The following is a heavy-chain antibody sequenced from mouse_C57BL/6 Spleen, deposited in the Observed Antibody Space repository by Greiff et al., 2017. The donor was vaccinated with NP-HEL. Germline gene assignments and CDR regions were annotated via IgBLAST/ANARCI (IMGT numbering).Heavy chain of an antibody. V-gene: IGHV1-42*01. CDR2: INPSTGGT. CDR3: ARGGYYPSWFAY. CDR1: GYSFTGYY. Sequence: LKESGPELVKPGASVKISCKASGYSFTGYYMNWVKQSPEKSLEWIGEINPSTGGTTYNQKFKAKATLTVDKSSSTAYMQLKSLTSEDSAVYYCARGGYYPSWFAYWGQGTLVTVSA. D-gene: IGHD2-3*01. J-gene: IGHJ3*01.